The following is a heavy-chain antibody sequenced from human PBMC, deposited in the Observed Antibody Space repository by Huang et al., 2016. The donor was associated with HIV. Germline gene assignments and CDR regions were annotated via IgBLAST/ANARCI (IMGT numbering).Heavy chain of an antibody. D-gene: IGHD2-15*01. CDR3: AKESRWFSDFDH. Sequence: QVHLVESGGGVVQPGGSLRLSCAASGFKLSGFGRHWVRQAPGKGLEWVAGISYDGRSQFYTNSVKGRFTISRDNSDNTLSLQMKGLRPDDTAVYYCAKESRWFSDFDHWGQGVLVSVSS. J-gene: IGHJ4*02. CDR2: ISYDGRSQ. V-gene: IGHV3-30*18. CDR1: GFKLSGFG.